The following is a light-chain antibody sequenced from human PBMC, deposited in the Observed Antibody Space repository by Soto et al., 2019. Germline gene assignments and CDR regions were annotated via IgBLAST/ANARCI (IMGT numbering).Light chain of an antibody. J-gene: IGKJ1*01. CDR2: SAS. V-gene: IGKV1-17*02. CDR1: QGIRND. CDR3: LQHNTYPLT. Sequence: DIQMTQSPSSLSSSVGDIFTITCRASQGIRNDLGWFQQKPGKAPKRLIYSASTLQSGVSSRFSGSGSGTEFTLTINNLQPEDFATYYCLQHNTYPLTFGQGTKVDI.